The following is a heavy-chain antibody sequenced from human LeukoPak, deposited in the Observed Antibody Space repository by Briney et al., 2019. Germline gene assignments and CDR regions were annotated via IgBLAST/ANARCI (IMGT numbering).Heavy chain of an antibody. J-gene: IGHJ4*02. CDR1: GFTFSSYG. Sequence: GGSLRLSCAASGFTFSSYGMHWVRQAPGKGLEWVAVISYDGSNKYYADSVKGRFTISRDNSKNTLYLQMNSLRAGDTAVYYCAKDRDYDFWSGYLDYWGQGTLVTVSS. V-gene: IGHV3-30*18. D-gene: IGHD3-3*01. CDR2: ISYDGSNK. CDR3: AKDRDYDFWSGYLDY.